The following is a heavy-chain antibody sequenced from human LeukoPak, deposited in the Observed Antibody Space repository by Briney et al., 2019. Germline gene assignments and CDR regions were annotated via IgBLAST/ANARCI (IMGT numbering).Heavy chain of an antibody. D-gene: IGHD2-15*01. J-gene: IGHJ6*02. CDR2: ISGSGNRT. V-gene: IGHV3-23*01. Sequence: GGSLRLSCAASGFTFSSYAMSWVRQAPGKGLEWVSSISGSGNRTYYADSVKGRFTISRDNSKNTLFLLMNSLRAEDTAVYYCAKNLYCGGGSCYPSALGMDVWGQGTTVTVSS. CDR3: AKNLYCGGGSCYPSALGMDV. CDR1: GFTFSSYA.